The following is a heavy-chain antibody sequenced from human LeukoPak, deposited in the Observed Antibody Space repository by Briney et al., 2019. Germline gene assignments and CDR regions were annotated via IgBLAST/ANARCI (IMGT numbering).Heavy chain of an antibody. J-gene: IGHJ5*02. D-gene: IGHD6-13*01. V-gene: IGHV3-11*01. CDR3: ARVALIAAAGGNWFDP. Sequence: PGGSLRLSCAASGFTFSDYYMSWIRQAPGKGLEWVSYISSSGSTIYYADSVKGRFTISRDNAENSLYLQMNSLRAEDTAVYYCARVALIAAAGGNWFDPWGQGTLVTVSS. CDR1: GFTFSDYY. CDR2: ISSSGSTI.